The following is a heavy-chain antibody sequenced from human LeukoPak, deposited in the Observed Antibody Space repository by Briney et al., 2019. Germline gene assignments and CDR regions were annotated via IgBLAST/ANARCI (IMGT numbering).Heavy chain of an antibody. J-gene: IGHJ3*02. CDR1: GGSINNYY. CDR3: ASQGTWYDAFDI. Sequence: PSETLSLTCTVSGGSINNYYWSWIRQPAGKGLEWIGRIYSSGSTNYNPPLRSRVTMSVDTSKSHFSLKLRSVTAADTAMYYCASQGTWYDAFDIWGQGTMVTVSS. CDR2: IYSSGST. V-gene: IGHV4-4*07. D-gene: IGHD6-13*01.